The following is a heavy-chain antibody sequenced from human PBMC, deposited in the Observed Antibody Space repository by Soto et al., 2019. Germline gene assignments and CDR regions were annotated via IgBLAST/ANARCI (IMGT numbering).Heavy chain of an antibody. V-gene: IGHV1-2*02. D-gene: IGHD6-13*01. CDR2: INPNSGGT. Sequence: QVQLVQSGAEVKKPGASVKVSCKASGYTFTRYYMHWVRQAPGQGLEWMGWINPNSGGTNYAQKFQGRVTMTRDTSISTAYMELSRLRSDDTAVYYCARVAAARRYYYGMDVWGQGTTVTVSS. J-gene: IGHJ6*02. CDR1: GYTFTRYY. CDR3: ARVAAARRYYYGMDV.